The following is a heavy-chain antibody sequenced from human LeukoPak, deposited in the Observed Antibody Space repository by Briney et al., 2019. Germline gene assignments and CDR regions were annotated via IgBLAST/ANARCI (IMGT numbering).Heavy chain of an antibody. CDR3: ARDYCSSTSCLFDY. CDR2: INPNSGDT. Sequence: GASVKVSCKASGYTFTVYHMHWVRQAPGQGLEWMGRINPNSGDTNYAQKFQGRVAKTRDTSISTVFMELTRLRSDDTAVYYCARDYCSSTSCLFDYWGQGTLVTVSS. J-gene: IGHJ4*02. V-gene: IGHV1-2*06. D-gene: IGHD2-2*01. CDR1: GYTFTVYH.